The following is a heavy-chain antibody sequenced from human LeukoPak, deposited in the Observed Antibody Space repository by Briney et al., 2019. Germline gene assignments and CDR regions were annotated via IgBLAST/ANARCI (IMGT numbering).Heavy chain of an antibody. CDR3: AKENPVGGTNYFDY. V-gene: IGHV3-23*01. D-gene: IGHD1-26*01. J-gene: IGHJ4*02. Sequence: GGSLRLSCAASGFIFSSYPMSWVHQAPGKGLEWVAAITSSGDNIFYADSVQGRFTISRDNSKNTLSLQMNTLRAEDTAVYFCAKENPVGGTNYFDYWGQGTLVTVSS. CDR2: ITSSGDNI. CDR1: GFIFSSYP.